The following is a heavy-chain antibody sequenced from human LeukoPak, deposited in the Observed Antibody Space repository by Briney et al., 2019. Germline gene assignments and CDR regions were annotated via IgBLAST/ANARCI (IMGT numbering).Heavy chain of an antibody. Sequence: GGSLRLSCAASGFTFSSYAMSWVRQAPGGGLEWVSAITGSGGSTYYADSVKGRFTISRDNSKNTLYLQMNSLRAEDTAVYYCAKTYSSGWFYYYYGMDVWGQGTTVTVSS. CDR3: AKTYSSGWFYYYYGMDV. V-gene: IGHV3-23*01. CDR2: ITGSGGST. D-gene: IGHD6-19*01. CDR1: GFTFSSYA. J-gene: IGHJ6*02.